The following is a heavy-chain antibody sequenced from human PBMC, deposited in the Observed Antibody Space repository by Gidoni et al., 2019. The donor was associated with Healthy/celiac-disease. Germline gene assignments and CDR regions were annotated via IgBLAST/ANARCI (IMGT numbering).Heavy chain of an antibody. V-gene: IGHV3-21*01. CDR3: ARGHYYGSGSLAFDI. CDR2: ISSSSSYI. J-gene: IGHJ3*02. D-gene: IGHD3-10*01. CDR1: GFTFSSYS. Sequence: EVQLVESGGGLVKPGGSLSLSCAASGFTFSSYSMNWVRQAPGKGLEWVSSISSSSSYIYYADSVKGRFTIARDNAKNSLYLQMNSLRAEDTAVYYCARGHYYGSGSLAFDIWGQGTMVTVSS.